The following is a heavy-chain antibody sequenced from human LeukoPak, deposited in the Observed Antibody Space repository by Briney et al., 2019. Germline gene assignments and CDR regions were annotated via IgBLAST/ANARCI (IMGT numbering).Heavy chain of an antibody. CDR3: ARKGNAFDF. CDR1: VFTFSSYW. J-gene: IGHJ3*01. Sequence: GGSLRLSCAASVFTFSSYWMTWVRQAPGKGLEWVANIKLDVSETYYVDSVRGRFTISRDNTKNSLYLQMDSLRAEDTAVYYCARKGNAFDFWGQGTMVTVSS. CDR2: IKLDVSET. D-gene: IGHD3-10*01. V-gene: IGHV3-7*01.